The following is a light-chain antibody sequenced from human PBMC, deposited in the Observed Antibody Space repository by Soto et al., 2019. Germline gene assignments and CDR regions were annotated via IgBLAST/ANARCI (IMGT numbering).Light chain of an antibody. J-gene: IGKJ1*01. CDR3: QQYGSSGT. CDR2: GAS. V-gene: IGKV3-20*01. Sequence: EIVLTQSPGTLSLSPGARATLSCRASQSVSNNYLAWYKQKPGQAPRLLIYGASNRATGIPDRFSGSGSGTDFTLAIRRLEPEDFAVYYCQQYGSSGTCGQGTKLEIK. CDR1: QSVSNNY.